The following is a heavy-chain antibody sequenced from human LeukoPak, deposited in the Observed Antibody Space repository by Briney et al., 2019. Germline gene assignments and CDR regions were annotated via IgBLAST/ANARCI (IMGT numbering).Heavy chain of an antibody. CDR1: GYTFTNCW. J-gene: IGHJ4*02. CDR2: IYPGDSDT. CDR3: ARTQSSRRQSIFDF. D-gene: IGHD3-3*02. V-gene: IGHV5-51*01. Sequence: GESLKISCQGSGYTFTNCWIGWVRQMPGKGLEWMGIIYPGDSDTRYSPSFQGQVTISADKSISTAYLQWSSLKASDTAMYYCARTQSSRRQSIFDFWGQGTLVTVSS.